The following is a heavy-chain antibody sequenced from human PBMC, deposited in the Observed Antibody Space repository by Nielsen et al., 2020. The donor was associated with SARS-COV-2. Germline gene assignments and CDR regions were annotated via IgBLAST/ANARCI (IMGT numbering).Heavy chain of an antibody. J-gene: IGHJ5*02. Sequence: LTCAASGFPVSSNYMSWVRQAPGKGLEWVSVIYSGGSTYYADSVKGRFTISRDNSKNTLYLQMNSLRAEDTAVYYCARELSDCNESPCHRLGFDPWGQGTLVTVSS. CDR2: IYSGGST. V-gene: IGHV3-53*01. CDR1: GFPVSSNY. CDR3: ARELSDCNESPCHRLGFDP. D-gene: IGHD2/OR15-2a*01.